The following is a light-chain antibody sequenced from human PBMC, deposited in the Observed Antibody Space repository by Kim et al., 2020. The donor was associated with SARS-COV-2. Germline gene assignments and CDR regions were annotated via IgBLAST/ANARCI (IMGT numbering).Light chain of an antibody. CDR3: GSYASSSTLL. J-gene: IGLJ2*01. CDR1: SRDVGGYNY. CDR2: DVT. Sequence: QSALTQPASVSGSPGQSITISCTGTSRDVGGYNYVSWYQQHPGKAPKLMIYDVTNRPSGVSDRFSGSKSGNTASLTISGLQAEDEDDYYCGSYASSSTLLFGGGTQLTVL. V-gene: IGLV2-14*03.